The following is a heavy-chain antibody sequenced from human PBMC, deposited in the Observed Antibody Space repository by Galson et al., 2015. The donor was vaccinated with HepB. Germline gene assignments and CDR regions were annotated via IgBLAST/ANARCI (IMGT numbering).Heavy chain of an antibody. J-gene: IGHJ4*02. Sequence: SLRLSCAASDSTFSSYWIHWVRQPPGKGLMWVSAINGDASITYYADSVRGRFTISRDNAKNTVYLQMNSLRVEDMAVYYCARDKVGEPDPFDYRGQGALVTVSS. CDR3: ARDKVGEPDPFDY. CDR2: INGDASIT. CDR1: DSTFSSYW. V-gene: IGHV3-74*01.